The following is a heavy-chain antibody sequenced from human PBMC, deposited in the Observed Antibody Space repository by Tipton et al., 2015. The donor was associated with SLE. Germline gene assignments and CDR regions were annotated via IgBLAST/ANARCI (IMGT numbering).Heavy chain of an antibody. D-gene: IGHD3-22*01. J-gene: IGHJ4*02. CDR2: IFTRGST. V-gene: IGHV4-61*02. Sequence: LRLSCTVSGDSISSGNYYWSWIRQPAGKGLEWIGRIFTRGSTNENLSLKSRVTISLDTSKNQFSLKLSSVTAADTAVYYCARTLPDSSGLAFDHWGQGTLVTVSS. CDR3: ARTLPDSSGLAFDH. CDR1: GDSISSGNYY.